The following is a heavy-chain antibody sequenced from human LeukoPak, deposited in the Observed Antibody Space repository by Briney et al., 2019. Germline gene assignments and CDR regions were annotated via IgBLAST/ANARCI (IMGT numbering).Heavy chain of an antibody. D-gene: IGHD3-22*01. V-gene: IGHV3-23*01. J-gene: IGHJ4*02. CDR1: GFTFSSYA. Sequence: GGSLRLSCAASGFTFSSYAMSWVRQAPGKGLEWVSAISGSGGSTYYADSVKGRFTISRDNSKNTLYLQMNSLRAEDTAVYYCAKDWVGGSGYYYRPPSFDYWGQRTLVTVSS. CDR3: AKDWVGGSGYYYRPPSFDY. CDR2: ISGSGGST.